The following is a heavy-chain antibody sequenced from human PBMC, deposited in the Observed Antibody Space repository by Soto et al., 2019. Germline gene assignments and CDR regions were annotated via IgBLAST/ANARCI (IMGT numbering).Heavy chain of an antibody. D-gene: IGHD2-2*01. CDR1: AYTFNSYG. CDR3: ARIADCSTTSCSFPSRFHVRGYYYYYGLDV. V-gene: IGHV1-18*01. Sequence: ASVEVSWKACAYTFNSYGISWVRQAPGQGLEWVGWISTYNGNSNYAQKYQGRVTMTTDTSTSTAYMELSSLRSDDTAVYYCARIADCSTTSCSFPSRFHVRGYYYYYGLDVWGQGTTVTVSS. J-gene: IGHJ6*02. CDR2: ISTYNGNS.